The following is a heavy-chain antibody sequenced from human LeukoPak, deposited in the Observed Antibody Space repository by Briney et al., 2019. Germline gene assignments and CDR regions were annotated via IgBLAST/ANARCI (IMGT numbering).Heavy chain of an antibody. V-gene: IGHV4-34*01. CDR2: INQSGST. CDR1: GGSFSGYF. CDR3: ARHLKMTTEYSFDY. J-gene: IGHJ4*02. Sequence: SETLSLTCAVFGGSFSGYFWSWIRQPPGKGLEWIGEINQSGSTNYNPSLKSRVTISIDTSKNHFSLKLSSVTAADTAVYYCARHLKMTTEYSFDYWGQGTLVTVSS. D-gene: IGHD4-17*01.